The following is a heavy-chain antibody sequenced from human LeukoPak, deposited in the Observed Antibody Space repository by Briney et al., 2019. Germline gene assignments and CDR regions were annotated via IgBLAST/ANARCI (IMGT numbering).Heavy chain of an antibody. CDR1: GFTFSSYA. J-gene: IGHJ5*02. D-gene: IGHD1-26*01. Sequence: PGGSLRLSCAASGFTFSSYAMHWVRRAPGKGLEWVAVISYDGSNKYYADSVKGRFTISRDNSKNTLYLQMNSLRAEDTAVYYCARDLSGSYPSPGPSWGQGTLVTVSS. V-gene: IGHV3-30-3*01. CDR3: ARDLSGSYPSPGPS. CDR2: ISYDGSNK.